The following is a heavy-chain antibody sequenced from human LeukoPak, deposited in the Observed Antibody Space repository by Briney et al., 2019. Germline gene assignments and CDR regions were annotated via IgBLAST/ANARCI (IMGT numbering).Heavy chain of an antibody. CDR3: VKDRPCETCMPMDA. J-gene: IGHJ6*02. V-gene: IGHV3-23*01. D-gene: IGHD2-2*01. CDR2: LGRSGEYK. CDR1: GFRLTDYS. Sequence: GGSLRLSCAASGFRLTDYSMNWVRQAPGKGLEWVAGLGRSGEYKYYADSVKGRFTISRDNSKDTVSLQMNSLRAEDSAIYFCVKDRPCETCMPMDAWGQGTTVTVSS.